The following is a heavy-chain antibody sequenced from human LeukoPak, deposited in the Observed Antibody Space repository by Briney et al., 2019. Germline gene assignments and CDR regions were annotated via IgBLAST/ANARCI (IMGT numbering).Heavy chain of an antibody. CDR2: MYNSGST. J-gene: IGHJ4*02. CDR1: GSSIINYY. Sequence: PSETLSLTCTVSGSSIINYYWSCIRQPPGKGLEWIGYMYNSGSTNYNPSLKSRVTISVDTSKNQFSLKLSSVTAADTAVYYCARDQGGGSSWYDYWGQGILVTVSS. CDR3: ARDQGGGSSWYDY. D-gene: IGHD6-13*01. V-gene: IGHV4-59*01.